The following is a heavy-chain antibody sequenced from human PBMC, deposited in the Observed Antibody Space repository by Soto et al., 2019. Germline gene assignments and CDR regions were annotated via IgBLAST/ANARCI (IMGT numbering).Heavy chain of an antibody. V-gene: IGHV1-46*04. CDR1: GYSCTSYY. J-gene: IGHJ4*02. CDR2: IKSTDGTT. D-gene: IGHD3-3*01. Sequence: ASVKVSGEASGYSCTSYYMDGGRQAPGQGPEWVGRIKSTDGTTRYAQKLQGRVTMTRDTSTNTVYMELRSLTSEDTAVYYCARGHRITLFRLVIRRRPDYCGQGTLVTFSS. CDR3: ARGHRITLFRLVIRRRPDY.